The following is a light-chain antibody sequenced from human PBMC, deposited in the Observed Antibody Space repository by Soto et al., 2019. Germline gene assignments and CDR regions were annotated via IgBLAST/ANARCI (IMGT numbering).Light chain of an antibody. CDR3: QQYDGSPQT. V-gene: IGKV3-20*01. Sequence: EIVLTQSPGTLSLSPGERATLSCRASQSISSSYLAWYQQKPGQAPRLLIYGASSRATGIPDRFSGTGSGTDFALTINRLEPEDFAVYYCQQYDGSPQTFGQGTKVEIK. CDR2: GAS. CDR1: QSISSSY. J-gene: IGKJ1*01.